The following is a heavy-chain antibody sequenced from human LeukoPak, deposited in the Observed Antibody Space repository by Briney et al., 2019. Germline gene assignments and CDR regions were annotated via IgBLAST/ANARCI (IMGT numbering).Heavy chain of an antibody. CDR3: ARDPSAGEDAFDI. D-gene: IGHD7-27*01. CDR1: GGSFSGYY. Sequence: PSETLSLTCAVYGGSFSGYYWSWIRQPPGKGLEWIGEINHSGSTNYNPSLKSRVTISVDTSKNQFSRKLSSVTAADTAVYYCARDPSAGEDAFDIWGQGTMVTVSS. V-gene: IGHV4-34*01. J-gene: IGHJ3*02. CDR2: INHSGST.